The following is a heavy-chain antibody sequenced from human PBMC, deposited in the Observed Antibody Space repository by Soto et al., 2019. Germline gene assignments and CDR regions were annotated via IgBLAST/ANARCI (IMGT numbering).Heavy chain of an antibody. D-gene: IGHD6-13*01. CDR1: GYSFTTYW. CDR3: ARVASTGTKNYHYFYYGMDV. J-gene: IGHJ6*02. Sequence: GESLKISCKGSGYSFTTYWIGWVRQMPGKGLEWMGIIYPGDSDTRYSPSFQGQVTISADKSISTAYLQWGSLKASDTAIYYCARVASTGTKNYHYFYYGMDVWGQGTMVTVSS. CDR2: IYPGDSDT. V-gene: IGHV5-51*01.